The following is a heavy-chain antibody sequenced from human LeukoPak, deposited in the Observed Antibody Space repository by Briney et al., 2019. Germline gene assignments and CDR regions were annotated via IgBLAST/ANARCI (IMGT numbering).Heavy chain of an antibody. V-gene: IGHV1-69*13. CDR2: IIPIFGTA. CDR1: GYTFTGYH. J-gene: IGHJ4*02. CDR3: ARFLTGQYYFDY. D-gene: IGHD3-10*01. Sequence: GASVKVSCKASGYTFTGYHMHWVRQAPGQGLEWMGGIIPIFGTANYAQKFQGRVTITADESTSTAYMELSSLRSEDTAVYYCARFLTGQYYFDYWDQGTLVTVSS.